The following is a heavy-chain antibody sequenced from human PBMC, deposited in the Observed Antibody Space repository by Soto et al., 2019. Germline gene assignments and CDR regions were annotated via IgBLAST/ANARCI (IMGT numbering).Heavy chain of an antibody. D-gene: IGHD3-10*01. J-gene: IGHJ6*02. CDR2: ISSSGGSA. Sequence: GGSLRLSCSASGFTFSSFAMHWVRQAPGKGLEYVSAISSSGGSAHYADSVNGRFTISRDNSKNTLYLQMSSLRAEDTALYYCVKTRIADRELMGYYYGMDVWGQGTTVTVYS. V-gene: IGHV3-64D*06. CDR3: VKTRIADRELMGYYYGMDV. CDR1: GFTFSSFA.